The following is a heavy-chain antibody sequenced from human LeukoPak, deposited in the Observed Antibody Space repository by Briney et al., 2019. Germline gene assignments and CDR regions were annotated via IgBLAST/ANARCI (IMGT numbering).Heavy chain of an antibody. V-gene: IGHV4-59*01. CDR2: IYYSGST. CDR1: GGSISSYY. CDR3: AGDTANFDY. Sequence: KPSETLSLTCTVSGGSISSYYWSWIRQPPGEGLEWIGYIYYSGSTNYNPSLKSRVTISVDTSKNQFSLKLSSVTAADTAVYYCAGDTANFDYWGQGTLVTVSS. D-gene: IGHD5-18*01. J-gene: IGHJ4*02.